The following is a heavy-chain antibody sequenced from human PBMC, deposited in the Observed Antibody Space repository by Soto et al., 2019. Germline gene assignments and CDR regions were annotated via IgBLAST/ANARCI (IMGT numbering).Heavy chain of an antibody. D-gene: IGHD6-19*01. CDR2: ISGSGGST. J-gene: IGHJ4*02. Sequence: EVQLLESGGGLVQPGGSLRLSCAASGFTFSSYAMSWVRQAPGKGLEWVSAISGSGGSTYYADSVKGRFTISRDNSKNTLYLPVNSLRAEDTAVYYWATSSGWKCFDYWGQGTLVTVSS. CDR3: ATSSGWKCFDY. CDR1: GFTFSSYA. V-gene: IGHV3-23*01.